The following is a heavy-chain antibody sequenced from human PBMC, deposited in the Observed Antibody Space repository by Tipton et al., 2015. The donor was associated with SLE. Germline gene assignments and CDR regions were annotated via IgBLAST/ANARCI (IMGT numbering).Heavy chain of an antibody. D-gene: IGHD4-23*01. CDR1: GDSIGRGSYP. J-gene: IGHJ4*02. CDR3: ARETYGGASSGVIF. V-gene: IGHV4-61*02. Sequence: TLSLTCTVSGDSIGRGSYPWTWFRQPAGKGLGWVGRVYSTGSTKYNPSLKSRVTISMDSSKNQFSLTLNSVTAADTAVYYCARETYGGASSGVIFWGQGTPVTVSS. CDR2: VYSTGST.